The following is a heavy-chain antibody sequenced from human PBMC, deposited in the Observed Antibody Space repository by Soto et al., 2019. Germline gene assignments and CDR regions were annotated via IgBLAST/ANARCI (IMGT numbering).Heavy chain of an antibody. CDR1: GDSMAPYY. V-gene: IGHV4-59*01. Sequence: SETLSLTCTVSGDSMAPYYLTWIRQPPGGKLEWIGYIYPSGTTKYNPSLKSRVVISMATSKSQFSLRLESVTAADTAVYYCARAGGFERRPPDYWGRGTLVPSPQ. D-gene: IGHD3-10*01. CDR2: IYPSGTT. J-gene: IGHJ4*02. CDR3: ARAGGFERRPPDY.